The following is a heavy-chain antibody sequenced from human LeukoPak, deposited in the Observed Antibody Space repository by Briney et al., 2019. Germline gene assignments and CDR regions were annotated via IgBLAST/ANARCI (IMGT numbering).Heavy chain of an antibody. CDR1: GGSISNYY. CDR3: SRYARPYSSGYYFDY. D-gene: IGHD6-19*01. CDR2: IYYSGST. J-gene: IGHJ4*02. V-gene: IGHV4-59*01. Sequence: SETLSLTCTVSGGSISNYYWSWIRQPPGKGLEWIGYIYYSGSTNYNPSLKSRVTISVDTSKNQFSLKLSSATAADTAVYFCSRYARPYSSGYYFDYWGQGTLVTVSS.